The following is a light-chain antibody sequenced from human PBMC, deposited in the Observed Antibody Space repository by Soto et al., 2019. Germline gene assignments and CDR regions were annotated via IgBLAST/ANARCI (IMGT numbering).Light chain of an antibody. V-gene: IGKV1-5*03. J-gene: IGKJ1*01. CDR2: KAS. Sequence: DIQMTQSPSTLSASVGDRVTITCRASQSISSWLAWYQQKPGKAPKLLIYKASSLETGVPSRFSGSGSGTEFTLIISSLQHDVFASYYCQQYGSSSPWTVGQGTKVEIK. CDR1: QSISSW. CDR3: QQYGSSSPWT.